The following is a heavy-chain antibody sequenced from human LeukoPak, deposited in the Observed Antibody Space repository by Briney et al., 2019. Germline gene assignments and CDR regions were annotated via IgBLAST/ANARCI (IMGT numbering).Heavy chain of an antibody. J-gene: IGHJ6*03. CDR1: GFTVSSNY. Sequence: GGSLRLSCAASGFTVSSNYIWVRQAPGKGLEWVSVIYSGGSTYYADSVKGRFTISRDNARKSVFLQMNSLRAEDTAVYYCARDTFTYYYMDVWGKGTTVTISS. CDR3: ARDTFTYYYMDV. D-gene: IGHD2/OR15-2a*01. CDR2: IYSGGST. V-gene: IGHV3-53*01.